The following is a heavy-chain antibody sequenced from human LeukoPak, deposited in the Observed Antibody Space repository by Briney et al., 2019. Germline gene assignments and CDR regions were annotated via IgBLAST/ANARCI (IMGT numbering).Heavy chain of an antibody. D-gene: IGHD3-16*02. CDR1: GFTFGDYA. Sequence: GGSLRLSCTTSGFTFGDYAMSWVRQAPGKGLEWVGFIRSKAFGGTTEYAASVKGGFTISRDDSESIAYLQMNSLKSDDTGVYYCTRELSVPNDHWGQGTLVTVSS. J-gene: IGHJ4*02. CDR3: TRELSVPNDH. V-gene: IGHV3-49*04. CDR2: IRSKAFGGTT.